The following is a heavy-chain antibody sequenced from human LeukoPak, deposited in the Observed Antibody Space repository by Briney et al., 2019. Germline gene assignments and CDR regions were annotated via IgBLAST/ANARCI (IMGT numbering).Heavy chain of an antibody. CDR1: GVIFSSYA. Sequence: GASVKVSCKASGVIFSSYAITWVRQAPGQGLEWMGGIIPMFGTPNYAQKFQGRVTITADESTNTAYMELSSLTYEDTAMYYCARGGDTAMVSFYDIWGQGTKVTVSS. CDR2: IIPMFGTP. CDR3: ARGGDTAMVSFYDI. D-gene: IGHD5-18*01. V-gene: IGHV1-69*13. J-gene: IGHJ3*02.